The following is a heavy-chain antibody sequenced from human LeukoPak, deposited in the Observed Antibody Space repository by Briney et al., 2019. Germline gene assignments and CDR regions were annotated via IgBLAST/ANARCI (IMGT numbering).Heavy chain of an antibody. J-gene: IGHJ4*02. Sequence: GGSLRLSCAASGFTFSDYYMSWIRQAPGKGLEWVSYISSSGSTIYYANSVKGRFTISRDNAKNSLYLQMNSLRTEDTAVYYCAKDLTTVTTQGDYWGQGTLVTVSS. V-gene: IGHV3-11*04. CDR3: AKDLTTVTTQGDY. D-gene: IGHD4-17*01. CDR2: ISSSGSTI. CDR1: GFTFSDYY.